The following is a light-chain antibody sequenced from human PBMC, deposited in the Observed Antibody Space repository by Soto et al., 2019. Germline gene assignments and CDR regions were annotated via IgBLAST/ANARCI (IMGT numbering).Light chain of an antibody. CDR2: GAS. CDR3: QQYDNWPWT. Sequence: EIVLTQSPGILSLSPGERASLSCRASQSVSNDFLAWYQQKPGRAPRLLIYGASTRATDVPDRFSGSGSGADFTLTISSLQSEDFAVYYCQQYDNWPWTFGQGTKVDIK. CDR1: QSVSNDF. V-gene: IGKV3D-15*01. J-gene: IGKJ1*01.